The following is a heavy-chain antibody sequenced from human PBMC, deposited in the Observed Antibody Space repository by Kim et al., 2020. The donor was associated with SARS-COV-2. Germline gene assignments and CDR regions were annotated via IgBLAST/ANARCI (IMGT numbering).Heavy chain of an antibody. V-gene: IGHV4-4*07. D-gene: IGHD3-22*01. CDR1: GGSISSYY. Sequence: SETLSLTCTVSGGSISSYYWSWIRQPAGKGLEWIGRIYTSGSTNYNPSLKSRVTMSVDTSKNQFSLKLSSVTAADTAVYYCARDGSDSYYDSSANAFDIWGQGTMVTVSS. CDR2: IYTSGST. J-gene: IGHJ3*02. CDR3: ARDGSDSYYDSSANAFDI.